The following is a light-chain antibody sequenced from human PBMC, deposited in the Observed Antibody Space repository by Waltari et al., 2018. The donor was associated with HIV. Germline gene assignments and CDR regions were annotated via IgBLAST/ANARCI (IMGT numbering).Light chain of an antibody. CDR1: SSVVGAYAY. CDR2: DVN. V-gene: IGLV2-11*01. Sequence: HSALTQPRSVSGSPGPPVPIPSAGSSSVVGAYAYVSCSHQKSGKAPQLIIYDVNKRPSGVPPRFSGAKSGDTASLTISGLQAEDEGDFYCCSYGGSWSFVFGGGTRVTVL. CDR3: CSYGGSWSFV. J-gene: IGLJ2*01.